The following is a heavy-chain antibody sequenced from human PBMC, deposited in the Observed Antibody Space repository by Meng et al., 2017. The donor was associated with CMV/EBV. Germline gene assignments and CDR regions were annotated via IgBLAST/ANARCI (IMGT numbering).Heavy chain of an antibody. CDR3: ARAAVFEKIVVVPTAIGS. J-gene: IGHJ5*01. D-gene: IGHD2-2*01. V-gene: IGHV3-74*01. CDR1: GFTFSSYW. Sequence: GESLKISCAASGFTFSSYWMYWVRQAPGKGLVWVSRIKSDGSSTTYADSVKGRFTISRDNAKNSVFLQMNSLGAEDTAMYYCARAAVFEKIVVVPTAIGSWGRGTLVTVSS. CDR2: IKSDGSST.